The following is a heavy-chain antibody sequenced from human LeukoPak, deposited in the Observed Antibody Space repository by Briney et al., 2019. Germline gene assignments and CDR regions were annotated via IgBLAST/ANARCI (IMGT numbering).Heavy chain of an antibody. CDR3: ARAGYSTNTEYFQH. J-gene: IGHJ1*01. Sequence: PGGSLRLSCAASGFTFDDYAMHWVRQAPGKGLEWVSVISGDGGSTYYADSVKGRFTISRDNAKSSLYLQMNSLRAEDTAVYYCARAGYSTNTEYFQHWGQSTLVTVSS. V-gene: IGHV3-43*02. CDR2: ISGDGGST. D-gene: IGHD2-21*01. CDR1: GFTFDDYA.